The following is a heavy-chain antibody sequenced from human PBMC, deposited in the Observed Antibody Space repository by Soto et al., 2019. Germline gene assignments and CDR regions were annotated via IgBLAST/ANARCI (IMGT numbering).Heavy chain of an antibody. J-gene: IGHJ6*02. CDR2: IYHSGST. CDR3: ARVPDV. V-gene: IGHV4-30-2*01. CDR1: GGSISSGGYS. Sequence: PSETLSLTCAVSGGSISSGGYSWSWIRQPPGKGLEWIGYIYHSGSTYYNPSLKSRATISVDRSKNQLSLKLSSVTAADPAVYYCARVPDVWGQGTTVTVSS.